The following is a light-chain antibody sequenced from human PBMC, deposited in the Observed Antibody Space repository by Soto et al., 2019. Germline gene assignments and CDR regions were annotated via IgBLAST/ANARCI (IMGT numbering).Light chain of an antibody. CDR2: HAS. Sequence: DIKMTKSPSTLSAYVGDRVTITCRASQFISSWLAWYQQKPGKVPKLLIFHASNLESGVPSRFSGSGSGTEFTLTISSLQPDDFATYYCQQYNSYPWTFGQGTKVDIK. CDR1: QFISSW. V-gene: IGKV1-5*01. CDR3: QQYNSYPWT. J-gene: IGKJ1*01.